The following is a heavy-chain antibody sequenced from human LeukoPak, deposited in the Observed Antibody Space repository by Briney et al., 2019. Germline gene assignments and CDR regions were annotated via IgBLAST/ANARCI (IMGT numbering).Heavy chain of an antibody. CDR3: ASLGSGSYSRKNWYFDL. D-gene: IGHD3-10*01. J-gene: IGHJ2*01. V-gene: IGHV4-34*01. CDR1: GGSFSGYY. CDR2: IDQSGST. Sequence: SETLSLTCAVYGGSFSGYYWSWIRQPPGKGLEWIGEIDQSGSTNYNTSLESRVTISVDTSKNQFSLKMSSVTAADMAVYYCASLGSGSYSRKNWYFDLWGRGTLVTVSS.